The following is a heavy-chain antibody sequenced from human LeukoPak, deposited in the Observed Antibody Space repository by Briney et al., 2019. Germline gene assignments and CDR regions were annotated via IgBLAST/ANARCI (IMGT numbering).Heavy chain of an antibody. Sequence: GGSLRLSXAASGITFRNYGMHWVRQAPGKGLEWVAIIWYDGSNKYYADSVRGRFTISRDNSKSTLYLQMNSLRVEDTAVYYCASGRGSGGSHTSYFDYWGQGTLVTVSS. CDR3: ASGRGSGGSHTSYFDY. CDR2: IWYDGSNK. V-gene: IGHV3-33*01. CDR1: GITFRNYG. D-gene: IGHD2-15*01. J-gene: IGHJ4*02.